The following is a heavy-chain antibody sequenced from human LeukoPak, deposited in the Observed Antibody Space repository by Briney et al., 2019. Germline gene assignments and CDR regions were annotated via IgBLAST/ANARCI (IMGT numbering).Heavy chain of an antibody. Sequence: ETLSLTCAVYGGSFSGYYWSWVRQAPGKGLEWVSAISGSGGSTYYADSVKGRSTISRDNFKNTLYVQINSLRAEDTAVYYCAKVRYYYGSEFDYWGQGTLVTVSS. CDR3: AKVRYYYGSEFDY. CDR1: GGSFSGYY. V-gene: IGHV3-23*01. D-gene: IGHD3-10*01. J-gene: IGHJ4*02. CDR2: ISGSGGST.